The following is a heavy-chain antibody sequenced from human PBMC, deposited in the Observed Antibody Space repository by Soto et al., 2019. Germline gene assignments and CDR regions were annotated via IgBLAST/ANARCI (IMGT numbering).Heavy chain of an antibody. CDR1: GFTFSRVS. CDR2: ISSGSSDT. J-gene: IGHJ4*02. Sequence: GGSLRLSCEASGFTFSRVSMSWVRQVPGKGLEWVASISSGSSDTWYADSVKGRFIISRDNAQNTLFLQMNTLRPEGTAMYYCARVAYWSPGTQVTVSS. V-gene: IGHV3-21*01. CDR3: ARVAY.